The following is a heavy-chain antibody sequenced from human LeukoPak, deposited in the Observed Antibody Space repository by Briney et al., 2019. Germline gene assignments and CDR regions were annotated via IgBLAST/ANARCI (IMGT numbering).Heavy chain of an antibody. CDR2: IYFSGNT. V-gene: IGHV4-31*11. D-gene: IGHD3-10*01. CDR3: ARLSLVRGVVRWFDP. J-gene: IGHJ5*02. Sequence: SRTLSLTCAVSGGSINNNAYYWSWIRQHPGKGLERIGDIYFSGNTRNNPSLKSRLATSVDTAKNQFSLKLTSVTVADTAVYHCARLSLVRGVVRWFDPWGQGTLVTVSS. CDR1: GGSINNNAYY.